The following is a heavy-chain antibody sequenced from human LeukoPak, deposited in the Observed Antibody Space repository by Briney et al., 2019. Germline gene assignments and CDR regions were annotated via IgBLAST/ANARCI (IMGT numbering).Heavy chain of an antibody. CDR3: TTSPAVAS. CDR2: IYSGGTT. Sequence: GGSLRLSCAASGFTVSNNYMAWVRQAPGKGLEWVSLIYSGGTTFYTDSVKGRFTISRDSSKNTLYLQMNNLKAEDTAVYYCTTSPAVASWGQGTLVTISS. V-gene: IGHV3-53*01. J-gene: IGHJ5*02. D-gene: IGHD4-23*01. CDR1: GFTVSNNY.